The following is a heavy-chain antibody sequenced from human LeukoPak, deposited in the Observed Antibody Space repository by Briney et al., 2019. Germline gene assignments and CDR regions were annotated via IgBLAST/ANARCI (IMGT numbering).Heavy chain of an antibody. J-gene: IGHJ6*02. CDR1: GYTFTSYY. V-gene: IGHV1-46*01. CDR3: ARLHRFYGDSPYYYYYGMDV. D-gene: IGHD4-17*01. CDR2: INPSGGST. Sequence: ASVKVSCKASGYTFTSYYMHWVRQAPGQGLEWMGIINPSGGSTSYAQKFQGRVTMTRDTSKNQFSLKLSSVTAADTAVYYCARLHRFYGDSPYYYYYGMDVWGQGTTVTVSS.